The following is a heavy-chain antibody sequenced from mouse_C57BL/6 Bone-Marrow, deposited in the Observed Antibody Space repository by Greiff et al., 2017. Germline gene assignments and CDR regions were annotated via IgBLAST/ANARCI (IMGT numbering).Heavy chain of an antibody. CDR1: GYTFTSYW. CDR2: IHPNSGST. V-gene: IGHV1-64*01. Sequence: QVQLQQPGAELVKPGASVKLSCKASGYTFTSYWMHWVKQRPEQGLEWIGRIHPNSGSTNYNEKFKGKATLTADKSSSTAYMQLSSLTSEDSAVYYCARWWVLRTLVDYWGQGTSVTVSS. J-gene: IGHJ4*01. CDR3: ARWWVLRTLVDY. D-gene: IGHD1-1*02.